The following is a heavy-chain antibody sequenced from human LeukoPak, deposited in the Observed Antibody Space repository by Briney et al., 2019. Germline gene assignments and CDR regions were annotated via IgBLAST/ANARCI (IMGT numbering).Heavy chain of an antibody. V-gene: IGHV3-21*01. Sequence: GGSLRLSCAASGFTFSSYSMNWVRQAPGKGLEWVSSISSSSSYIYYADSVKGRFTISRDNAKNSLYLQMNSLRAEDTAVYYCAREYCSSTSCHGEGAFDIWGQGTMVTVSS. J-gene: IGHJ3*02. D-gene: IGHD2-2*01. CDR2: ISSSSSYI. CDR3: AREYCSSTSCHGEGAFDI. CDR1: GFTFSSYS.